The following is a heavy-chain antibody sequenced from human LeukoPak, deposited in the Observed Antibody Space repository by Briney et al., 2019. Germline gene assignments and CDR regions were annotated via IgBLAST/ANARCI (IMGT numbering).Heavy chain of an antibody. Sequence: SGGSLRLSCAASGFTFSSYGMHWVRQAPGKGLEWVANIKQDGSERNYVDSVKGRFTVSRDNAKNSLYLQMNTLRAEDTAVYYCARDSADFWSYYYDLWGQGTLVTVSS. CDR1: GFTFSSYG. CDR2: IKQDGSER. V-gene: IGHV3-7*05. CDR3: ARDSADFWSYYYDL. D-gene: IGHD3-3*01. J-gene: IGHJ5*02.